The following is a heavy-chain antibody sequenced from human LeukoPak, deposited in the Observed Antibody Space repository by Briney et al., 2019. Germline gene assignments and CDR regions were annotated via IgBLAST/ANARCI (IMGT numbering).Heavy chain of an antibody. CDR2: IKQDGNEK. V-gene: IGHV3-7*01. J-gene: IGHJ4*02. CDR3: AKDSSIAAAGKYDY. Sequence: GGSLRLSCAASGFTFSSYWMSWVRQAPGKRLEWVANIKQDGNEKYYVDSLKGRFTISRDNAKNSLFLQMNSLRAEDTAVYCCAKDSSIAAAGKYDYWGQGTLVTVSS. D-gene: IGHD6-13*01. CDR1: GFTFSSYW.